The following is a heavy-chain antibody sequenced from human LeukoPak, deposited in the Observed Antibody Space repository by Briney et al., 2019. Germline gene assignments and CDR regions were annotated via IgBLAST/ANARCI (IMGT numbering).Heavy chain of an antibody. CDR3: ARRAYSSSDYFDY. D-gene: IGHD6-6*01. CDR1: GGSISSYY. CDR2: IYYSGST. V-gene: IGHV4-59*08. J-gene: IGHJ4*02. Sequence: SETLSLTCTVSGGSISSYYWSWIRQPPGKGLEWIGYIYYSGSTNYNPSLKGRVTISVDTSKNQFSLKLGSVTAADTAVYYCARRAYSSSDYFDYWGQGTLVTVSS.